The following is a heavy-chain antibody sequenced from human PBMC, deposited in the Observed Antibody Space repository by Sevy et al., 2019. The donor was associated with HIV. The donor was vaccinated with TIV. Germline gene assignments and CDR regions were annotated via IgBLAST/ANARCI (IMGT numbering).Heavy chain of an antibody. CDR1: GFTLSSYV. CDR2: ISHTSESS. J-gene: IGHJ4*02. D-gene: IGHD3-3*01. V-gene: IGHV3-23*01. Sequence: GGSLRLSCAASGFTLSSYVMSWVRHSPGKGLEWVSTISHTSESSNYADSVKGRFTISRDNSKNTLYLPMNSLRVEDTAVYYCAGRRVGDFWSGSVRGPWAGGPLFDYWGQGTLVTVSS. CDR3: AGRRVGDFWSGSVRGPWAGGPLFDY.